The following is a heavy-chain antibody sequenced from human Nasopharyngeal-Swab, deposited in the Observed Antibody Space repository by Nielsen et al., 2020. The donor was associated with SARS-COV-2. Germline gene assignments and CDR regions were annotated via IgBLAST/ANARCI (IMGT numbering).Heavy chain of an antibody. J-gene: IGHJ4*02. V-gene: IGHV1-8*01. CDR1: GYTFINHD. CDR2: MSPNSGNT. D-gene: IGHD6-13*01. Sequence: ASVKVSCKASGYTFINHDINWVRQSTGQGLEWMGWMSPNSGNTGYAQTFQGRVTMTRNTSTSTAYLELSSLRSEDTAVYYCARGIAAAGTLDYWGQGTLVTVSS. CDR3: ARGIAAAGTLDY.